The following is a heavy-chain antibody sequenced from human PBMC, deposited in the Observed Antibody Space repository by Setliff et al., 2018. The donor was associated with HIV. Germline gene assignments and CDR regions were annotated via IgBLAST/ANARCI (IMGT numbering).Heavy chain of an antibody. Sequence: PSETLSLTCTVSGGSISSYYWSWIRQPPGKGLEWIGYIYYSGSTNYNPSLKSRVTISVDMSKNQFSLNLNSVTAPDTAVYYCARGQGCGGGWYRGNYFDYWGQGTLVTVSS. V-gene: IGHV4-59*08. D-gene: IGHD2-21*02. CDR3: ARGQGCGGGWYRGNYFDY. J-gene: IGHJ4*02. CDR2: IYYSGST. CDR1: GGSISSYY.